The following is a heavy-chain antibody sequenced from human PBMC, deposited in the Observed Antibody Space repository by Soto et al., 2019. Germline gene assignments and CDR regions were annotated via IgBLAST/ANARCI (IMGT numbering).Heavy chain of an antibody. CDR1: GFSISADGVG. V-gene: IGHV2-5*02. J-gene: IGHJ4*02. CDR2: IYWDDDK. D-gene: IGHD4-17*01. CDR3: AHRQRTVYFDD. Sequence: SGPTLVNPTQTLTLTCSCSGFSISADGVGVGWIRQPPGKALEWLALIYWDDDKRYSPSLKSRLTITEDTSKNQVVLTMTNMDPVDTATFYCAHRQRTVYFDDWGQGTLVTISS.